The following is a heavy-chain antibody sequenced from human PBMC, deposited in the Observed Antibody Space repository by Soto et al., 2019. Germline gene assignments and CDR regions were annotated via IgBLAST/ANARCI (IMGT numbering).Heavy chain of an antibody. J-gene: IGHJ4*02. V-gene: IGHV3-48*03. D-gene: IGHD3-22*01. CDR3: ARDGTNYYGSRGYHHFDY. CDR1: GFTFRVYD. CDR2: IGSSGSSI. Sequence: QPGGSLRLSCAASGFTFRVYDMNWVRQAPGKGLEWVSSIGSSGSSIYYADAVKGRFTVSRDNAKNSLYLQLNSLRVEDTAVYYCARDGTNYYGSRGYHHFDYWGQGTLVTVSS.